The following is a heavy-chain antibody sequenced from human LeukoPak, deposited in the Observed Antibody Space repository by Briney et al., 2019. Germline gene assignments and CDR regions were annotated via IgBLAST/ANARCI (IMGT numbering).Heavy chain of an antibody. CDR2: IYSGGST. CDR3: ARVVWSPSGYYMDV. Sequence: PGGSLRLSCAASGFTVSSNYMSWVRQAPGKGLEWVSVIYSGGSTYYADSVKGRFTISRDNSKNTLYLQMNSLRAEDTAVYYCARVVWSPSGYYMDVWGKGTTVTISS. D-gene: IGHD3-10*01. CDR1: GFTVSSNY. V-gene: IGHV3-66*01. J-gene: IGHJ6*03.